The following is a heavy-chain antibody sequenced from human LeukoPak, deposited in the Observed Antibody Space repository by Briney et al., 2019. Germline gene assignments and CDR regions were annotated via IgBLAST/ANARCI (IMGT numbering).Heavy chain of an antibody. CDR2: ISSSSSYI. Sequence: PGGTLRLSCAASGFTFSSYSMNWVRQAPGKGLEWVSSISSSSSYIYYADSVKGRFTISRDNAKNSLYLQMNSLRAEDTAVYYCARDLTSIAARPSAFDIWGQGTMVTVSS. V-gene: IGHV3-21*01. J-gene: IGHJ3*02. CDR1: GFTFSSYS. CDR3: ARDLTSIAARPSAFDI. D-gene: IGHD6-6*01.